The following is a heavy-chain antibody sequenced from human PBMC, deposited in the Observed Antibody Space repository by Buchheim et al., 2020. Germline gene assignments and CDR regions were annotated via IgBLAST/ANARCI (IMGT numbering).Heavy chain of an antibody. CDR3: ARDARLISSVFYFDS. J-gene: IGHJ4*02. Sequence: QVQLQESGPGLVKPSQTLSLTCTVSGGSISSSGYYWSWIRQHPGKGLEWIGYIYYSGSTYYNPSLKSRLSISVDKSKNQFSLKLTSVTAADTAVYYCARDARLISSVFYFDSWGQGTL. V-gene: IGHV4-31*03. D-gene: IGHD3-22*01. CDR1: GGSISSSGYY. CDR2: IYYSGST.